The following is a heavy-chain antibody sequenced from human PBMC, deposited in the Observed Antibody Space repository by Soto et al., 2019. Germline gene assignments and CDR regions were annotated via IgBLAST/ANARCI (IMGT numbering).Heavy chain of an antibody. Sequence: GGSLRLSCAASGFTFSSYAMSWVRQAPGKGLEWVSAISGSGGSTYYADSVKGRFTISRDNSKNTLYLQMNSLRAEDTAVYYCAKIPRYCSSTSCLPAPFDYWGQGTLVTVSS. V-gene: IGHV3-23*01. CDR1: GFTFSSYA. J-gene: IGHJ4*02. D-gene: IGHD2-2*01. CDR2: ISGSGGST. CDR3: AKIPRYCSSTSCLPAPFDY.